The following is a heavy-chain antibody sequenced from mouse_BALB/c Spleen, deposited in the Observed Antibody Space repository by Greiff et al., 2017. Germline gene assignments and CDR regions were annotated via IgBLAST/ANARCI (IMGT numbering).Heavy chain of an antibody. V-gene: IGHV1-54*01. CDR2: INPGSGGT. CDR3: ARAGSMDD. Sequence: LVESGAELVRPGTSVKVSCKASGYAFTNYLIEWVKQRPGQGLEWIGVINPGSGGTNYNEKFKGKATLTADKSSSTAYMQLSSLTSDDSAVYFCARAGSMDDWGQGTSVTVSS. CDR1: GYAFTNYL. J-gene: IGHJ4*01.